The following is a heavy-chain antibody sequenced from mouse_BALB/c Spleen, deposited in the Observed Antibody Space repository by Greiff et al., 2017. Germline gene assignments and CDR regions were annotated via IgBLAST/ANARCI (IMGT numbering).Heavy chain of an antibody. V-gene: IGHV1S137*01. CDR3: ARVHYYAMDY. J-gene: IGHJ4*01. CDR1: GYTFTDYA. Sequence: QVQLKQSGAELVRPGVSVKISCKGSGYTFTDYAMHWVKQSHAKSLEWIGVISTYYGDASYNQKFKGKATMTVDKSSSTAYMELARLTSEDSAIYYCARVHYYAMDYWGQGTSVTVSS. CDR2: ISTYYGDA.